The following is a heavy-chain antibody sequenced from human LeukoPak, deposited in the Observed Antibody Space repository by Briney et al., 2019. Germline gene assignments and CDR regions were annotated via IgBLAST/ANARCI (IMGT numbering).Heavy chain of an antibody. D-gene: IGHD2-2*01. J-gene: IGHJ6*03. CDR3: ARTVVVPAALLRYYYYYMDV. CDR2: IYYSGST. Sequence: PSQTLSLTCTVSGGSISSGGYYWSWIRQHPGKGPEWIGYIYYSGSTYYNPSLKSRVTISVDTSKNQFSLKLSSVTAADTAVYYCARTVVVPAALLRYYYYYMDVWGKGTTVTVSS. V-gene: IGHV4-31*03. CDR1: GGSISSGGYY.